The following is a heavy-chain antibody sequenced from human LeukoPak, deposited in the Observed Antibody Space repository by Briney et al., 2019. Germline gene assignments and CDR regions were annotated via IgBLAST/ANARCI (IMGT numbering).Heavy chain of an antibody. D-gene: IGHD6-19*01. CDR2: ISWNSGSI. CDR1: GFTFDDYA. J-gene: IGHJ4*02. CDR3: ARERTYSSAWSPLDYLDY. Sequence: PGGSLRLSCAASGFTFDDYAMHWVRQAPGKGLEWVSGISWNSGSIGYADSVKGRFTISRDNAKNSLYLQMSSLRAEDTAVYYCARERTYSSAWSPLDYLDYWGQGTLVTVSS. V-gene: IGHV3-9*01.